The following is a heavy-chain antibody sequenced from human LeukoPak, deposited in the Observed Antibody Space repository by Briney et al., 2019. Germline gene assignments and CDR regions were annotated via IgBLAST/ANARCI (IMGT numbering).Heavy chain of an antibody. Sequence: GESLKISCKGSGSSFTSYWIGWVRQMHGKGLEWMEIIYPGDSDTRYSPSFQGQFPISADKSISTAYLQWNSLKASVTAMYYCAKTYYYGSGSYHNWFLPWGQGTLVTVSS. D-gene: IGHD3-10*01. J-gene: IGHJ5*02. CDR1: GSSFTSYW. CDR2: IYPGDSDT. V-gene: IGHV5-51*01. CDR3: AKTYYYGSGSYHNWFLP.